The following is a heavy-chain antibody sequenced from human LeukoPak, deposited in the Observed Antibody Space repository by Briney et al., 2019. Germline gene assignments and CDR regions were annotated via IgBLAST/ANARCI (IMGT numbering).Heavy chain of an antibody. Sequence: SETLSLTCTVSGGSISSGGYYWSWIRQPPGKGLQWIGYIHHSGSIYYNPSLKSRVTMSVDTSKNQFSLKLSSVTAADTAVYYCARDRETGWFDPWGQGTLVTVSS. CDR1: GGSISSGGYY. V-gene: IGHV4-30-2*01. J-gene: IGHJ5*02. CDR3: ARDRETGWFDP. CDR2: IHHSGSI.